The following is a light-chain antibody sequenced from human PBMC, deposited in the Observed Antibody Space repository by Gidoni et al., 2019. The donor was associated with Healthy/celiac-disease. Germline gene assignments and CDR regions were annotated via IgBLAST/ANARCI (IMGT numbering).Light chain of an antibody. CDR1: SSTIWNNY. Sequence: SVLTQPPSVSAAPGQKVTISCSGSSSTIWNNYVSWYQQLPGTAPKLLIYENNKRPSGIPDRFSGSKSGTSATLGITGLQTGDEADYYCGTWDSSLRGVFGGGTKLTVL. CDR2: ENN. CDR3: GTWDSSLRGV. J-gene: IGLJ2*01. V-gene: IGLV1-51*02.